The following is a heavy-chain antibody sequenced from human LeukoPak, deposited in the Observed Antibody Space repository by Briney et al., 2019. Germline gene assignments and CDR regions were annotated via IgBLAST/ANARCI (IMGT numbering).Heavy chain of an antibody. CDR1: GFTFISYW. Sequence: PGGSLRLSCSASGFTFISYWMSSGRQAPGRGVGWVDYIKQGGRENDYVASVKGRFTNSRDNAKNSLYLQMNSLRAEDTALYYCARDLDPSSSPYPYYFVYWGQGTLVTVSS. V-gene: IGHV3-7*01. CDR3: ARDLDPSSSPYPYYFVY. D-gene: IGHD6-6*01. CDR2: IKQGGREN. J-gene: IGHJ4*02.